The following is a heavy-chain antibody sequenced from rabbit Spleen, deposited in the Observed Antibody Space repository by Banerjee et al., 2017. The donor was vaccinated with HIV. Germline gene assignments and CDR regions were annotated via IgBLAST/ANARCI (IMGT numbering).Heavy chain of an antibody. Sequence: QTWEEAGRDRVKPGASLTLTCTTSGFYCSSSDYMCWVCQAPGQGLEWISCIAGSSSGFTFSATWAKGRFTCSKTSSTTVTLQMTSLTVADTATYFCARAIVPWLGLTRLDLWGQGTLVTVS. CDR1: GFYCSSSDY. J-gene: IGHJ3*01. D-gene: IGHD4-1*01. V-gene: IGHV1S40*01. CDR2: IAGSSSGFT. CDR3: ARAIVPWLGLTRLDL.